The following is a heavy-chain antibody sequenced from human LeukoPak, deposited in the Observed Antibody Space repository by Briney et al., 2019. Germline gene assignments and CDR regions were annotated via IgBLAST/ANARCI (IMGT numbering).Heavy chain of an antibody. CDR2: ISGSGTDI. D-gene: IGHD4-17*01. V-gene: IGHV3-11*04. Sequence: GGSLRLSCEASGFTFSDPYMSWIRQAPGKGLECLSYISGSGTDINYADSVRGRFTISRDNAKNLLYLQMNDLRVEDTAVYYCARDHVNYGDTDYWGQGTLVTVSS. J-gene: IGHJ4*02. CDR3: ARDHVNYGDTDY. CDR1: GFTFSDPY.